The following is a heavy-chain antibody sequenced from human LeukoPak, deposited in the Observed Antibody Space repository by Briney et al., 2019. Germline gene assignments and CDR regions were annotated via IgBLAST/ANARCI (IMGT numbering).Heavy chain of an antibody. Sequence: GASVKVSCKASGYTFTGYYMHWVRQAPGQGLEWMGWINPNSGGTNYAQKFQGRVTMTRDTSISTAYMELSRLRSDDTAVYYCARGPDDIVVVVAADDAFDIWGQGTMVTVPS. CDR2: INPNSGGT. J-gene: IGHJ3*02. CDR3: ARGPDDIVVVVAADDAFDI. V-gene: IGHV1-2*02. D-gene: IGHD2-15*01. CDR1: GYTFTGYY.